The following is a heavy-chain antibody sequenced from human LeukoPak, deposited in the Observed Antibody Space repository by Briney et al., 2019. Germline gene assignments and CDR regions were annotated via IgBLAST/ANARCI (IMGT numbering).Heavy chain of an antibody. D-gene: IGHD2-15*01. V-gene: IGHV3-48*03. CDR1: GFTFSSYE. Sequence: GGSLRLSCAASGFTFSSYEMNWVRQAPGKGLEWVSYISSSGSTIYYADSVKGQFTISRDNAKNSLYLQMNSLRAEDTAVYYCARLAVVAATARYYYGMDVWGKGTTVTVSS. CDR2: ISSSGSTI. CDR3: ARLAVVAATARYYYGMDV. J-gene: IGHJ6*04.